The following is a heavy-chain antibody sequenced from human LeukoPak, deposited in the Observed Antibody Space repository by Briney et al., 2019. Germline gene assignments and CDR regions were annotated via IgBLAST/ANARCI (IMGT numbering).Heavy chain of an antibody. Sequence: ASVKVSCKASGYTFTSYGISWVRQAPGQGLEWMGGIIPIFGTANYAQKFQGRVTITADESTSTAYMELSSLRSEDTAVYYCARAYSSSSYAFDIWGQGTMVTVSS. CDR2: IIPIFGTA. J-gene: IGHJ3*02. CDR1: GYTFTSYG. V-gene: IGHV1-69*13. CDR3: ARAYSSSSYAFDI. D-gene: IGHD6-13*01.